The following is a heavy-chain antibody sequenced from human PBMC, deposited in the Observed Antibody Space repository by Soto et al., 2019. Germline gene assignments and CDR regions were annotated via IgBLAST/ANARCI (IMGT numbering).Heavy chain of an antibody. CDR2: FDPEDGET. J-gene: IGHJ6*02. V-gene: IGHV1-24*01. CDR1: GYTLTELS. Sequence: ASVKVSCKVSGYTLTELSMHWVRQAPGKGLEWMGGFDPEDGETIYAQKFQGRVTMTEDTSTDTAYMELSSLRSEDTAVYYCARDSPPHYYDSSGYGSGMDVWGQGTTVTVSS. CDR3: ARDSPPHYYDSSGYGSGMDV. D-gene: IGHD3-22*01.